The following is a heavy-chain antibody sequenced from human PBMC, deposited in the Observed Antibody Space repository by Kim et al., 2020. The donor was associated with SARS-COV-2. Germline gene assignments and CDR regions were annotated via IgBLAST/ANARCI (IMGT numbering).Heavy chain of an antibody. V-gene: IGHV4-39*01. CDR3: ARQRSSIWYEHWFDP. Sequence: SETLSLTCTVSGGSISSSSYYWGWIRQPPGKGLEWIGSIYYSGSSYYNPSLKSRVTISVDTSKNQFSLKLSSVTAADTAVYYCARQRSSIWYEHWFDPWGQGTLVTVSS. CDR1: GGSISSSSYY. J-gene: IGHJ5*02. D-gene: IGHD6-13*01. CDR2: IYYSGSS.